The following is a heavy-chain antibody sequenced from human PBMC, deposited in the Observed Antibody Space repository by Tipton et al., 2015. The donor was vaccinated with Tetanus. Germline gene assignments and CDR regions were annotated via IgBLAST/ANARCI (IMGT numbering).Heavy chain of an antibody. CDR2: IYYSGTT. CDR1: GGSITSGAYL. CDR3: ARTPDYYYGMDV. Sequence: TLSLTCAVSGGSITSGAYLWGWIRQPPGKGLEWIGEIYYSGTTNYNPSLKSRVTISTDKSKNQVSLRLNSVTAADTAVYFCARTPDYYYGMDVWGQGTTVTVSS. V-gene: IGHV4-61*05. J-gene: IGHJ6*02.